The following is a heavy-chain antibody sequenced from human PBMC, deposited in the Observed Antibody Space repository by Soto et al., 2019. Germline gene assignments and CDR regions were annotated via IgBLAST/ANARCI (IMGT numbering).Heavy chain of an antibody. CDR2: IYHSGRT. CDR3: ARDLTLGGFFDP. V-gene: IGHV4-59*01. Sequence: PSETLSLTCTVSGVSISTYYWTWIRQPPGKGLEWIGYIYHSGRTNCNPSLKSRVTMSVDTSKNQFSLKLSSVTAADTAVYYCARDLTLGGFFDPWGQGTLVTVSS. D-gene: IGHD3-10*01. CDR1: GVSISTYY. J-gene: IGHJ5*02.